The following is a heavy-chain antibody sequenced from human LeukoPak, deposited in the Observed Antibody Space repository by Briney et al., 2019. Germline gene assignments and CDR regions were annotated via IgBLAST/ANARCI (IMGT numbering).Heavy chain of an antibody. CDR1: GYTFTGYY. CDR2: INPNSGGT. J-gene: IGHJ6*03. Sequence: ASVKVSCKASGYTFTGYYMHWVRQAPGQGLEWMGWINPNSGGTNYAQKFQGRVTMTRDTSISTAYMELSRLRSDDTAVYYCARDGEYSYGYINYYYYMDVWGKGTTVTVSS. CDR3: ARDGEYSYGYINYYYYMDV. V-gene: IGHV1-2*02. D-gene: IGHD5-18*01.